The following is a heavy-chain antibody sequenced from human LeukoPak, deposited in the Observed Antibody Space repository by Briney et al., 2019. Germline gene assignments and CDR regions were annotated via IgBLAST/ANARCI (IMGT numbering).Heavy chain of an antibody. CDR2: IWYDGSNK. Sequence: SGGSLRLSCAVSGFTFRNAGMNWVRQAPGKGLEWVAIIWYDGSNKHYADSVKGRFTISRDNSEDTLYLQMNSLRAEDTAVYYCVRDPSGSGFAFDSWGQGALVTVSS. D-gene: IGHD1-1*01. CDR1: GFTFRNAG. CDR3: VRDPSGSGFAFDS. J-gene: IGHJ4*02. V-gene: IGHV3-33*01.